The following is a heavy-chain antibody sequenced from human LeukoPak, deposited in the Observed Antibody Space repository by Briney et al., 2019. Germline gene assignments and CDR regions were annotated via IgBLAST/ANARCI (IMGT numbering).Heavy chain of an antibody. D-gene: IGHD2-2*02. J-gene: IGHJ4*02. CDR1: GFTFSSYS. Sequence: PGGSLRLSCAASGFTFSSYSMNWVRQAPGKGLEWVSSISSSSSYIYYADSVKGRFTVSRDNAKNSLYLQMNSLRAEDTAVYYCARQKTDCSSTSCYIYSDYWGQGTLVTVSS. CDR3: ARQKTDCSSTSCYIYSDY. V-gene: IGHV3-21*01. CDR2: ISSSSSYI.